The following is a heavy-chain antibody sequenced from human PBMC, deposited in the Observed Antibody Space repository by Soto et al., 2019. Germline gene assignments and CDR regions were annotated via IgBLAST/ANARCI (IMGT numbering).Heavy chain of an antibody. Sequence: GGSLRLSCAASGFTFSSYAMSWVRQAPGKGLEWVSAISGSGGSTYYADSVKGRFTISRDNSKNTLYLQMNSLGAEDTAVYYCAKGVDYDFWSGYEYSYWGQGTLVTVSS. D-gene: IGHD3-3*01. CDR1: GFTFSSYA. CDR2: ISGSGGST. V-gene: IGHV3-23*01. J-gene: IGHJ4*02. CDR3: AKGVDYDFWSGYEYSY.